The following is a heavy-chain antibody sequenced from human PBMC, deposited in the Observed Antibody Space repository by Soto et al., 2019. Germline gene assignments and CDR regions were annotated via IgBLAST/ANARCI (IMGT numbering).Heavy chain of an antibody. V-gene: IGHV4-39*01. CDR1: GGSISSSSYY. D-gene: IGHD3-22*01. J-gene: IGHJ6*02. CDR2: IYYSGST. CDR3: ARRLYYDSSGFEGGGMDV. Sequence: PSETLSLTCTVSGGSISSSSYYWGWIRQPPGKGLEWIGSIYYSGSTYYNTSLKSRVTISVDTSKNQLYLKLSSVTAADTAVYYFARRLYYDSSGFEGGGMDVWGQGTTVTVSS.